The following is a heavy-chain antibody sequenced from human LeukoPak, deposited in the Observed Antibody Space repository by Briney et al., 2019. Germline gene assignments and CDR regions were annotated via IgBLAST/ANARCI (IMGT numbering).Heavy chain of an antibody. D-gene: IGHD2-15*01. CDR2: IHHSGST. CDR3: ARETPGGYCSGGSCYSLGFDP. J-gene: IGHJ5*02. V-gene: IGHV4-4*02. Sequence: PSETLSLTCAVSGGSISSSNWWSWVRQPPGKGLEWIGEIHHSGSTNYNPSLKSRVTISVDKPKNQFSLKLSSVTAADTAVYYCARETPGGYCSGGSCYSLGFDPWGQGTLVTVSS. CDR1: GGSISSSNW.